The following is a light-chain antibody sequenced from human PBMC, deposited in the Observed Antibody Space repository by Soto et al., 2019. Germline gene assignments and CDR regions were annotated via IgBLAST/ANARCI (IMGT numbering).Light chain of an antibody. CDR2: KAS. V-gene: IGKV1-5*03. Sequence: DIQMTQSPSTLSASVGDRVTITCRASQSISSWLAWYQQKPGKAPKLLIYKASSLESGVPSRFSGSGSGTEFTLTISSLQPDAVATYYCQQYNSYWTFGQGTKVEIK. CDR1: QSISSW. J-gene: IGKJ1*01. CDR3: QQYNSYWT.